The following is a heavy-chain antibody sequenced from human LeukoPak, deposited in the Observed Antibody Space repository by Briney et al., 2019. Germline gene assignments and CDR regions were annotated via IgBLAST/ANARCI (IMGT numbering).Heavy chain of an antibody. CDR2: ISSSSSYI. CDR3: ARDSNSAQKDY. V-gene: IGHV3-21*01. CDR1: GFTFSSYE. J-gene: IGHJ4*02. Sequence: GGSLRLSCAASGFTFSSYEMNWVRQAPGKGLEWVSSISSSSSYIYYADSVKGRFTISRDNAKNSLYLQMNSLRAEDTAVYYCARDSNSAQKDYWGQGTLVTVSS. D-gene: IGHD1/OR15-1a*01.